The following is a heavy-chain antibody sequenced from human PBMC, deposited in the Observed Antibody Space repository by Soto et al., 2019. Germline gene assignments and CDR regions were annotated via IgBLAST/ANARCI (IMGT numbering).Heavy chain of an antibody. Sequence: QVQLQESGPGLVKPSETLSLSCTVSGGSINSYYWSWIRQSPGKRMEWIGYVHHSWGSSYNPSLQSXVPXALHTPKSQSSLKVTSVTATDTAVYYCARQGFGPLHGLVDVWGQGTTVTVSS. CDR3: ARQGFGPLHGLVDV. V-gene: IGHV4-59*08. J-gene: IGHJ6*02. CDR2: VHHSWGS. D-gene: IGHD3-10*01. CDR1: GGSINSYY.